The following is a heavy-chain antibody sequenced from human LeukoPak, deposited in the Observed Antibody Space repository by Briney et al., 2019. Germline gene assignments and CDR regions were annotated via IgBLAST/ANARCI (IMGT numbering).Heavy chain of an antibody. D-gene: IGHD1-7*01. CDR1: GGSFSGYY. CDR3: ARGRGPPLELPRYFDL. Sequence: SETLSLTCAVYGGSFSGYYWGWIRQPPGKGLEWIGEINHSGSTNYNPSLKSRVTISVDTSKNQFSLKLSSVTAADPAVYYCARGRGPPLELPRYFDLWGRGTLVTVSS. CDR2: INHSGST. V-gene: IGHV4-34*01. J-gene: IGHJ2*01.